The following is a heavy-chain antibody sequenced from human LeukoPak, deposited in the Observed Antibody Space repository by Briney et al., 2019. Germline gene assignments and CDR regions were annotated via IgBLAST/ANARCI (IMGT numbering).Heavy chain of an antibody. V-gene: IGHV1-46*01. J-gene: IGHJ4*02. CDR2: INPSGDNT. Sequence: ASVKVSCKASGYTFTNNFMHWVRQAPGQGLEWIGIINPSGDNTWYAQKFQGRVTMTRDMATSTDYLEVSSLRSEDTAVYYCARDPLHYDFWSGSSSRGYFDYWGQGTLVTVSS. CDR1: GYTFTNNF. D-gene: IGHD3-3*01. CDR3: ARDPLHYDFWSGSSSRGYFDY.